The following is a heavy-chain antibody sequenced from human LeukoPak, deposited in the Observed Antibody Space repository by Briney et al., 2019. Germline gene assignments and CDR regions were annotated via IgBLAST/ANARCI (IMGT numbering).Heavy chain of an antibody. D-gene: IGHD3-22*01. V-gene: IGHV4-59*01. CDR1: AGSISSYY. Sequence: TSETLSLTCTVSAGSISSYYWSWIRQPPGKGLEWIGYIYSSGSTNYNPSLKSRVTISVDTSKNQFSLKLSSVTAADTAVYYCARETSSGSGYYFDYWGQGTLVTVSS. CDR3: ARETSSGSGYYFDY. J-gene: IGHJ4*02. CDR2: IYSSGST.